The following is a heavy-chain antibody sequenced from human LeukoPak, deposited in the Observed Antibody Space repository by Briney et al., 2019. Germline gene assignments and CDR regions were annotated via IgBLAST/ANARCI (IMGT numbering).Heavy chain of an antibody. Sequence: GGSLRLSCAASGFTSTSFYMSWVRQAPGKGLEWVANIKPAGSETYYVGSLKGRFTISRDNSKNTPYLQMNSLRAEDTAVYYCPSSDYWGQGTLVTVSS. J-gene: IGHJ4*02. CDR2: IKPAGSET. CDR1: GFTSTSFY. V-gene: IGHV3-7*05. CDR3: PSSDY.